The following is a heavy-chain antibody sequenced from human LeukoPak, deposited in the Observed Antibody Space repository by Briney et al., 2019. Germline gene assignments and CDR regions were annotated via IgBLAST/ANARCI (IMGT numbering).Heavy chain of an antibody. J-gene: IGHJ4*02. Sequence: GASVKVSCKASGYTFTGYYMHWVRQAPGQGLEWMGRINPNSGGTNYAQKFQGRVTVTRDTSINPAYMDLSRLRSDDTAVYYCARGRNSVYYFNVVAPSYFDYWGQGTLVTVSS. CDR3: ARGRNSVYYFNVVAPSYFDY. CDR1: GYTFTGYY. D-gene: IGHD3-22*01. V-gene: IGHV1-2*06. CDR2: INPNSGGT.